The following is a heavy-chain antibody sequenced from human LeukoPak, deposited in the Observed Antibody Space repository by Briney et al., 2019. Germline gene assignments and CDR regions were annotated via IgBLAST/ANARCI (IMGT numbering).Heavy chain of an antibody. D-gene: IGHD3-9*01. CDR1: GYTFTGYY. Sequence: ASVKVSCKASGYTFTGYYMHWVRQAPGQGLEWMGWINPNSGGTNYAQKFQGRVTMTRDTSISTAYMELSRLRSDDTAVYYCARVGPPLRYLDNYYFDYWGQGTLVTVSS. CDR3: ARVGPPLRYLDNYYFDY. CDR2: INPNSGGT. V-gene: IGHV1-2*02. J-gene: IGHJ4*02.